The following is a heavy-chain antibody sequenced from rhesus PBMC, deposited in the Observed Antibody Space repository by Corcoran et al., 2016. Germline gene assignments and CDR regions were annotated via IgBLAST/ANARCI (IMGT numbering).Heavy chain of an antibody. CDR3: ARDRGGYSNYEHFDY. Sequence: QVQLQESGPGLVKPSETLSLTCAVSGGSFSGYYWGWIRQPPGKGLEWIGYISGSSGSTTYHPALQSRVTISTDTSKNQFSLKLSSVTAADTAVYYCARDRGGYSNYEHFDYWGQGVLVTVSS. J-gene: IGHJ4*01. CDR2: ISGSSGST. D-gene: IGHD4-23*01. CDR1: GGSFSGYY. V-gene: IGHV4-165*01.